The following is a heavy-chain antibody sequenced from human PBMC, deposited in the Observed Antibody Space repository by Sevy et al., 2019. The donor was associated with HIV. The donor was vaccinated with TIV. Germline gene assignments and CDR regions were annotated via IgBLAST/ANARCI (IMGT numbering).Heavy chain of an antibody. CDR2: LYYSGST. V-gene: IGHV4-59*13. J-gene: IGHJ5*01. D-gene: IGHD3-22*01. CDR1: GGSISSYY. CDR3: AGGDYDRSGRRWGQWFDS. Sequence: SETLSLTCTVSGGSISSYYWSWIRQPPGKGLEWIGYLYYSGSTNYNPSLSSRVIMSVDTSKNQFSLKLSSVTAADTAVDYCAGGDYDRSGRRWGQWFDSWGQGTLVTVSS.